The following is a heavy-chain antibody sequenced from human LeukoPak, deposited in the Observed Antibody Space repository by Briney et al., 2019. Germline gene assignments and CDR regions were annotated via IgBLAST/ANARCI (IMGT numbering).Heavy chain of an antibody. CDR1: GFTFSSYS. Sequence: GGSLRLSCAASGFTFSSYSMIWVRQAPGKGLEWVSSISSSSSYIYYADSVKGRFTISRDNAKNSLYLQMNSLRAEDTAVYYCARGHGLFGVIDYWGQGTLVTVSS. D-gene: IGHD3-3*01. CDR2: ISSSSSYI. CDR3: ARGHGLFGVIDY. V-gene: IGHV3-21*01. J-gene: IGHJ4*02.